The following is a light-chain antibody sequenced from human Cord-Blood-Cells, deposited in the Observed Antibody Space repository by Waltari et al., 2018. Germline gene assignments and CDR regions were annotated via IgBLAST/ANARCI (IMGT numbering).Light chain of an antibody. CDR1: QSVSSY. CDR2: DAS. CDR3: QQRSNWPPT. J-gene: IGKJ1*01. V-gene: IGKV3-11*01. Sequence: EMVLTQSPATLPLSQGERATLSCRASQSVSSYLAWYQQKPGQAPRLLIYDASNRATGIPARFSGSGSGTDFTLTISSLEPEDFAVYYCQQRSNWPPTFGQGTKVEIK.